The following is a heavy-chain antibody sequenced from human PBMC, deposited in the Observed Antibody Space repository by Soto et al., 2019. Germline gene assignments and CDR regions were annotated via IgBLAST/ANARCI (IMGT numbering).Heavy chain of an antibody. CDR1: GASISSSNW. D-gene: IGHD1-26*01. CDR2: IYHSGST. CDR3: ARHRVASYSGSYYEEVNYYYYGMDV. J-gene: IGHJ6*02. V-gene: IGHV4-4*02. Sequence: NPSETLSLTCTVSGASISSSNWWSWVRQPPGKGLEWIGEIYHSGSTNYNPSLKSRVTISVDKSKNQFSLKLSSVTAADTAVYYCARHRVASYSGSYYEEVNYYYYGMDVWGQGTTVTVSS.